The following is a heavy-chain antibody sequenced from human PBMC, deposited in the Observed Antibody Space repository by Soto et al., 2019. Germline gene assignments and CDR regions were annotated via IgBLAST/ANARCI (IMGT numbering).Heavy chain of an antibody. D-gene: IGHD6-13*01. CDR3: ARTMLSLSGPTAALY. CDR1: DGSARTGNYY. V-gene: IGHV4-61*01. J-gene: IGHJ4*02. Sequence: PSETLSLSCTVSDGSARTGNYYWGWIRQPPGKRLEWTGFVFTSGSNISNHSLKSRITVSVDTSKNQVSLELSSVTATDTGIYYCARTMLSLSGPTAALYWGQGILVTVSS. CDR2: VFTSGSN.